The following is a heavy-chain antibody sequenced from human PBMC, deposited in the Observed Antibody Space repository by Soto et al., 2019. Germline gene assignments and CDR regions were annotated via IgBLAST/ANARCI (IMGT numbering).Heavy chain of an antibody. D-gene: IGHD1-20*01. Sequence: QVQLVESGGGVVQPGRSLRLSCAASGFTFSSYGMHWVRQAPGKGLEWVAVISYDGSNKYYVDSVKGRFTISRDNSKNTLFLQMISLRDEDTAVYYCAKDINAYYYGMDVWGQGTTVTVSS. V-gene: IGHV3-30*18. J-gene: IGHJ6*02. CDR2: ISYDGSNK. CDR3: AKDINAYYYGMDV. CDR1: GFTFSSYG.